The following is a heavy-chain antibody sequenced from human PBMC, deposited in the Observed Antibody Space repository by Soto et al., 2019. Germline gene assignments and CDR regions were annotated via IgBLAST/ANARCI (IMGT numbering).Heavy chain of an antibody. D-gene: IGHD3-22*01. Sequence: QVTLKESGPVLVKPTETLTLTCTVSGFSLSNARMGVSWIRQPPGKALEWLAHIFSNDEKSYSTSLKSRLTISKDTSKSQVVLTMTNMDPVDTATYYCARLGVDYDYYDSSGYYHDYWGQGTLVTVSS. V-gene: IGHV2-26*01. CDR1: GFSLSNARMG. J-gene: IGHJ4*02. CDR3: ARLGVDYDYYDSSGYYHDY. CDR2: IFSNDEK.